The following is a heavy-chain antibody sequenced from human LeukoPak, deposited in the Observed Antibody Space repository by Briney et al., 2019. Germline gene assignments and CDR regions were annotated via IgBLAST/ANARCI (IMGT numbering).Heavy chain of an antibody. V-gene: IGHV1-69*05. CDR2: AIPILGST. Sequence: ASVKVSCKASGATFSSSAISWVRQASGQGLEWVGGAIPILGSTKYAQKFQDRVSITTDESTSTAYMELSSLRSVDTAVYYCARDDASATMGFDSWGQGTLVTVSS. CDR3: ARDDASATMGFDS. J-gene: IGHJ5*01. D-gene: IGHD1-26*01. CDR1: GATFSSSA.